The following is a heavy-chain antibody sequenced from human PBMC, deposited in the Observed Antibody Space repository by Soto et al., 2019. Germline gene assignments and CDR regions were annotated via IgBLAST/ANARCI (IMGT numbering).Heavy chain of an antibody. J-gene: IGHJ4*02. D-gene: IGHD3-10*01. V-gene: IGHV3-30*18. CDR2: ISYDGSNK. CDR3: AKDRSRGVIIAPFDY. CDR1: GFTFSSYG. Sequence: QVQLVESGGGVVQPGRSLRLSCAASGFTFSSYGMHWVRQAPXKGXXXVAVISYDGSNKYYADSVKGRFTISRDNSKNTLYLQRNSXXXEDTAVYYCAKDRSRGVIIAPFDYWGQGTLVTVSS.